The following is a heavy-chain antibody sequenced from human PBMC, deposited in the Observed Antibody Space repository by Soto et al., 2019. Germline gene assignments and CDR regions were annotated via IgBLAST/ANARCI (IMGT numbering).Heavy chain of an antibody. CDR2: IRSKTDGGTT. CDR1: GFTFSNAW. D-gene: IGHD3-10*01. J-gene: IGHJ6*02. Sequence: EVQLVESGGGLVKPGGSLRLSCAASGFTFSNAWMSWVRQAPGKGLEWVGRIRSKTDGGTTAYAAPVKGRFTISRDDSKNTLFLQMNSLKTDDTAVHYCTTGMVRDNYYGMDVWGQGTTVTVSS. V-gene: IGHV3-15*01. CDR3: TTGMVRDNYYGMDV.